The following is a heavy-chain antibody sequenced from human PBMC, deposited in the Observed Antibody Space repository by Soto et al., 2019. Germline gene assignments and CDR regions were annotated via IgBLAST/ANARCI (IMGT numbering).Heavy chain of an antibody. CDR1: GYTFTSYD. Sequence: QVQRVQSGAEVKKPGASVKVSGKSSGYTFTSYDINWVRQATGQGLEWMGWMNPNSGNTGYAQKFQGRITMTRNTSRSTDYMELSSMRSEDMAVYYWARSTNDYGDRHWGQGTLVTVSS. CDR3: ARSTNDYGDRH. J-gene: IGHJ4*02. CDR2: MNPNSGNT. V-gene: IGHV1-8*01. D-gene: IGHD4-17*01.